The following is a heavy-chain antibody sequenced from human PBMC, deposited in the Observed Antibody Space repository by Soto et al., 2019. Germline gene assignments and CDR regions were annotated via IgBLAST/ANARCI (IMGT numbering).Heavy chain of an antibody. D-gene: IGHD1-26*01. J-gene: IGHJ4*02. CDR1: GFTFSDHY. V-gene: IGHV3-72*01. CDR3: ARAEVGATTY. Sequence: GGSLRLSCAASGFTFSDHYMDWVRQAPGKGLEWVGRSRNKANSYTTEYAASVKGRFTISRDDSKNSLYLQMNSLKTEDTAVYYCARAEVGATTYCGQGTLVNVSS. CDR2: SRNKANSYTT.